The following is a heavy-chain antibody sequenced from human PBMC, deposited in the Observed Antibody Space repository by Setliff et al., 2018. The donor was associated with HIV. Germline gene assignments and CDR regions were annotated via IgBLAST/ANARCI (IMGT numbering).Heavy chain of an antibody. D-gene: IGHD4-4*01. J-gene: IGHJ5*02. CDR2: VYTSGST. CDR1: GGSISTYY. CDR3: ARFSNTLNWFDP. Sequence: SETLSLTCTVSGGSISTYYWSWIRQPAGKRLEWIGRVYTSGSTIYNPSLKSRVTISVDTSKNQFSLKLNSVTAADTAVYYCARFSNTLNWFDPWGQGTLVTVSS. V-gene: IGHV4-4*07.